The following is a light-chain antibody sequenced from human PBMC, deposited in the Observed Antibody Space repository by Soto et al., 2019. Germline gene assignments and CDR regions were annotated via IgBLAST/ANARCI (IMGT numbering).Light chain of an antibody. CDR3: QAWDDSSVV. CDR2: QGN. J-gene: IGLJ2*01. V-gene: IGLV3-1*01. Sequence: SYELTQSPSVSVSPGQTATITCSGDELGDKYACWYQHKPGQSPVLVIYQGNKRPSGIPERFSGSNSGNTATLTINGTQAMDEADYYCQAWDDSSVVFGGGTKLTVL. CDR1: ELGDKY.